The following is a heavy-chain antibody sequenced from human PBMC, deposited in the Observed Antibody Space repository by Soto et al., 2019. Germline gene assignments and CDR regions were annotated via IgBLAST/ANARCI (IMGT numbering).Heavy chain of an antibody. V-gene: IGHV1-18*01. D-gene: IGHD3-22*01. CDR3: AKGRDYYDSSGPPY. J-gene: IGHJ4*02. Sequence: ASVKVSCKASGYTFTSYGISWVRQAPGQGLEWMGWISAYNGNTNYAQKLQGRVTMTTDTSKNTLYLQMNSLRAEDTAVYYCAKGRDYYDSSGPPYWGQGTLVTVSS. CDR1: GYTFTSYG. CDR2: ISAYNGNT.